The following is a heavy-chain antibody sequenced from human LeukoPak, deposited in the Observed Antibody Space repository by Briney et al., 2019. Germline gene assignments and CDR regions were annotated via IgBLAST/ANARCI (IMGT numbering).Heavy chain of an antibody. CDR3: ARDEGNSGLDY. V-gene: IGHV1-3*03. J-gene: IGHJ4*02. CDR2: INAGNGNT. Sequence: GASVKVSCKASGYTFTSYAMHWVRQAPGQRLEWMGWINAGNGNTKYSQEFQGRVTMTRDTSTSTVYMELSSLRSEDTAVYYCARDEGNSGLDYWGQGTLVTVSS. D-gene: IGHD6-13*01. CDR1: GYTFTSYA.